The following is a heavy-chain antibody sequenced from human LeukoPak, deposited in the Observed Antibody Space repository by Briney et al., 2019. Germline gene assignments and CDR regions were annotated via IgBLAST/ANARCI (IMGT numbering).Heavy chain of an antibody. CDR1: GYTFTRYD. Sequence: ASVKVSCKASGYTFTRYDINWVRQAPGQGLEWMGRMNPNSGNTGYAQKFQGRVTMTRNTSISTAYMELSSLRSEDTAVYYCARVAGDLTIFGVAEQFDYWGQGTLVTVSS. CDR3: ARVAGDLTIFGVAEQFDY. J-gene: IGHJ4*02. CDR2: MNPNSGNT. V-gene: IGHV1-8*01. D-gene: IGHD3-3*01.